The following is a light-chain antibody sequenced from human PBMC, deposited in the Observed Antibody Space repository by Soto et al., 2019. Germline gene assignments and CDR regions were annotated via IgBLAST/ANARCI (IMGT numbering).Light chain of an antibody. CDR3: QQYSSYST. V-gene: IGKV1-5*03. CDR1: QSISSW. J-gene: IGKJ2*01. Sequence: DIQMTQSPSTLSASVGDRVTITCRASQSISSWLAWDQQKPGKAPKLLIYKASTLESGVTSRFSGSGSGTEFTLTISSLQPDDLATYYCQQYSSYSTFGQGTKLEIK. CDR2: KAS.